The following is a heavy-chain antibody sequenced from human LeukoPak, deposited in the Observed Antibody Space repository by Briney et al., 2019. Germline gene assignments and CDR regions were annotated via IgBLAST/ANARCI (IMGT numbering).Heavy chain of an antibody. CDR3: VRESKTYDGRGYYHDY. V-gene: IGHV4-4*07. J-gene: IGHJ4*02. D-gene: IGHD3-22*01. CDR2: IYTSGSL. CDR1: RGSLRNYL. Sequence: PCETQSLTCSFSRGSLRNYLWSWIRQPAGKGLEWIGRIYTSGSLDYKPSLKSRVTMSVDTSRNQFSLKLTSVTAADTAVDYCVRESKTYDGRGYYHDYWGQGTLVTVSS.